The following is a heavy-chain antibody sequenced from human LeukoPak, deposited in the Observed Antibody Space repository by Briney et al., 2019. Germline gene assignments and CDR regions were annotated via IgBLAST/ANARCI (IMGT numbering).Heavy chain of an antibody. V-gene: IGHV4-31*03. CDR3: ARGGYSYGHDY. Sequence: SQTLSLTCTVSGGSISSGGYYWSWIRQHPGKGLEWIGYIYYSGSTYYNPSLKSRVTMSVDTSKNQFSLKLSSVTAADTAVYYCARGGYSYGHDYWGQGTLVTVSS. J-gene: IGHJ4*02. D-gene: IGHD5-18*01. CDR1: GGSISSGGYY. CDR2: IYYSGST.